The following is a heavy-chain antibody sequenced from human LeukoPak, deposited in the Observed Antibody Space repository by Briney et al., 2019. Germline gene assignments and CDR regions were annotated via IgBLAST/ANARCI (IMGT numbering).Heavy chain of an antibody. J-gene: IGHJ4*02. CDR3: ASLLDY. CDR2: SRNKASSYTT. Sequence: GGSLRLSCAASGFTFSSFAMSWVRQAPGKGLEWVGRSRNKASSYTTHYAASVKGRFTISRDDSKNSLYLQMNSLKTEDTAVYYCASLLDYWGQGTLVTVSS. V-gene: IGHV3-72*01. CDR1: GFTFSSFA.